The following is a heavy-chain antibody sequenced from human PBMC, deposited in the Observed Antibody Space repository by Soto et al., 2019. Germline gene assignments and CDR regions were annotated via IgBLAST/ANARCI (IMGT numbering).Heavy chain of an antibody. Sequence: ASVKVSCKASGYTFTSYGISWVRQAPGQGLEWMGWISAYNGNTNYAQKLQGRVTMTTDTSTSTAYMELRSLRSDDTAVYYCARDHAMEKLRFSYYYYMDVWGKGTTVTVSS. J-gene: IGHJ6*03. V-gene: IGHV1-18*01. D-gene: IGHD1-26*01. CDR2: ISAYNGNT. CDR3: ARDHAMEKLRFSYYYYMDV. CDR1: GYTFTSYG.